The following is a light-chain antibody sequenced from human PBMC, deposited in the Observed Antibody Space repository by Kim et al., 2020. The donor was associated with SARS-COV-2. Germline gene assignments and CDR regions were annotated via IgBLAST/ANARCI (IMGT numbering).Light chain of an antibody. CDR3: LQDGDYPRT. CDR1: QGIRNE. Sequence: RVTITGRASQGIRNELWWDQQRAGKAPRLLIYGASSLQEGVPSRFRGSGSGTYFTLTISSLQPEDSATYVCLQDGDYPRTFGGGTKVDIK. J-gene: IGKJ4*01. CDR2: GAS. V-gene: IGKV1-6*01.